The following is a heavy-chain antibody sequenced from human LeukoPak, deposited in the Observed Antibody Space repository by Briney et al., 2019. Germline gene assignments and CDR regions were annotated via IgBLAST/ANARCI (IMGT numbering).Heavy chain of an antibody. V-gene: IGHV4-39*01. D-gene: IGHD6-19*01. J-gene: IGHJ3*02. CDR1: GGSISNSSYY. Sequence: LPGTLSGGSISNSSYYWGWIRQPPGKGLEWVGIFYFGGSTYYNPSLKSRLTISADRSKNQFSLELSSVTAADTAVYYCARPPLYSSPGAFDIWGQGTIVIVSS. CDR2: FYFGGST. CDR3: ARPPLYSSPGAFDI.